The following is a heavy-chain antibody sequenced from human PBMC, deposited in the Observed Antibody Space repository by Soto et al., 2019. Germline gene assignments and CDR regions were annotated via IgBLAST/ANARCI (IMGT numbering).Heavy chain of an antibody. V-gene: IGHV3-23*01. J-gene: IGHJ1*01. CDR1: GFTFSSYA. CDR3: ANLFDFFADPPYQFDF. CDR2: ISGSGGST. Sequence: GGSLRLSCAASGFTFSSYAMSWVRQAPGKGLEWVSAISGSGGSTYYADSVKGRFTISRDNSKNTLYLQMNSLRAEDTAVYYCANLFDFFADPPYQFDFWGQGSLVPVSS. D-gene: IGHD3-3*01.